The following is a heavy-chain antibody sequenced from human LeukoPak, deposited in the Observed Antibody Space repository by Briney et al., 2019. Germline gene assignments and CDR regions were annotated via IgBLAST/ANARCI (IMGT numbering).Heavy chain of an antibody. Sequence: GGSLKLSCAASGFTFSTYSMNWVRQAPGKGLEWVSSISSSSDYIYYADSVKGRFTISRDNAKNSLYLQMNSLRAEDTAVYYCARAPTVLVGYCSSSSCQADYWGQGTLVTVSS. CDR1: GFTFSTYS. CDR3: ARAPTVLVGYCSSSSCQADY. J-gene: IGHJ4*02. D-gene: IGHD2-2*01. V-gene: IGHV3-21*01. CDR2: ISSSSDYI.